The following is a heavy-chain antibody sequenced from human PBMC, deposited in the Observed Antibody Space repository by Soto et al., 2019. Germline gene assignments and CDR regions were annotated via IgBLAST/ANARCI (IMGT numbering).Heavy chain of an antibody. D-gene: IGHD1-1*01. CDR1: GFTFGDYA. V-gene: IGHV3-49*04. J-gene: IGHJ4*02. CDR2: IRSKAYGGTT. Sequence: GGSLRLSCTASGFTFGDYAMSWVRQAPGKGLEWVGFIRSKAYGGTTEYAASVKGRFTISRDDSKSIAYLQMNSLKTEDTAVYYCTRDLLEPHSFDYWGQGTLVTVSS. CDR3: TRDLLEPHSFDY.